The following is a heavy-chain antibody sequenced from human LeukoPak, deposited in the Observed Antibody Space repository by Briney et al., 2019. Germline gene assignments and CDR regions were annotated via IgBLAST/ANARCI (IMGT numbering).Heavy chain of an antibody. V-gene: IGHV4-38-2*01. D-gene: IGHD2/OR15-2a*01. CDR3: ARGLSTFRFDP. Sequence: SETLSLTCAVSGYSISSGYYWGWIRQPPGKGLEWIGSIYHSGSTYHNPSLKSRVTISVDTSKNQFSLKLSSVTAADTAVYYCARGLSTFRFDPWGQGTLVTVSS. CDR2: IYHSGST. CDR1: GYSISSGYY. J-gene: IGHJ5*02.